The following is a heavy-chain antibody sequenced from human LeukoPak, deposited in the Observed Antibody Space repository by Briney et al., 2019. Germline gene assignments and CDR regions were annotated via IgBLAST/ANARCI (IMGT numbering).Heavy chain of an antibody. J-gene: IGHJ3*02. CDR2: INPNSGDT. CDR3: ARAYYYDFVDAFDI. CDR1: GYIFTGYY. Sequence: ASVKVSCQASGYIFTGYYMHRVRQAPAQGLEWMGCINPNSGDTNYEQKFQDNVTMTMDPYISTAYMEVSRVRSYDTAVYDCARAYYYDFVDAFDIWGQGTMVTVSS. D-gene: IGHD3-22*01. V-gene: IGHV1-2*02.